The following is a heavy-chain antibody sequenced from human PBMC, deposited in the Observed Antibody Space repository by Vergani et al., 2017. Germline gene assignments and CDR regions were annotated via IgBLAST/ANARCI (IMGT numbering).Heavy chain of an antibody. CDR2: ISNSESA. CDR3: VREDVLYYDSYGDSAGFFDA. Sequence: QLQLQESGPGLVRPSETLSLTCSVSGASISSGPFFWSWIRQPAGKGLEWIGRISNSESAKYNSSLRSRVTISVDTANNQFSLKLRSLTVADTAVYYCVREDVLYYDSYGDSAGFFDAWRQGTLVTVSS. J-gene: IGHJ5*02. V-gene: IGHV4-61*02. D-gene: IGHD3-22*01. CDR1: GASISSGPFF.